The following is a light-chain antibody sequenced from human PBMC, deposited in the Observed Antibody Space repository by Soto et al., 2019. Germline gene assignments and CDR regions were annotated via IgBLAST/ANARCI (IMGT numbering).Light chain of an antibody. J-gene: IGKJ2*01. CDR2: GAS. CDR3: QQSHSAPYT. Sequence: DIQMTQSPSSLSASVGDRVTITCRASQSISTYLNWYQHKSGKAPNLLIYGASRLQSGVPSRFSVSGSGTDFTLTINSLLPEDCATYYCQQSHSAPYTFGQGTKMEIK. CDR1: QSISTY. V-gene: IGKV1-39*01.